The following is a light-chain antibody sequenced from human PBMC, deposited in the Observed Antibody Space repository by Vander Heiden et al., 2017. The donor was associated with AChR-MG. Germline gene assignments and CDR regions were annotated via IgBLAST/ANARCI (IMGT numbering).Light chain of an antibody. CDR3: MIWHSSAWV. CDR2: YMLDSDK. Sequence: QAVLTQPSSLSASPGASASLTCTLRSGINVGTYRIYWYQQKPGSPPQYLLRYMLDSDKQQASGVPSRFSGSKDASANAGILLISGLQSEDEAYYYCMIWHSSAWVFGGGTKLTGL. V-gene: IGLV5-45*03. CDR1: SGINVGTYR. J-gene: IGLJ3*02.